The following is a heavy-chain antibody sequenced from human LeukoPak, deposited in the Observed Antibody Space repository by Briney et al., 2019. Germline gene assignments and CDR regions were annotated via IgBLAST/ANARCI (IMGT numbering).Heavy chain of an antibody. CDR2: IYYSGST. D-gene: IGHD3-10*01. J-gene: IGHJ3*02. CDR1: GGSISSYY. Sequence: SETLSLTCTVSGGSISSYYWSWIRQHPGKGLEWIGYIYYSGSTYYNPSLKSRVTISVDTSKNQFSLKLSSVTAADTAVYYCARVKRDQWFGEDDDAFDIWGQGAMVTVSS. CDR3: ARVKRDQWFGEDDDAFDI. V-gene: IGHV4-59*06.